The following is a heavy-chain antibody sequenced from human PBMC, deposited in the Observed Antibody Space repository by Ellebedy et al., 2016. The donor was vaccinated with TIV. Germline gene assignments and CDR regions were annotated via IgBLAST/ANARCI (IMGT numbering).Heavy chain of an antibody. CDR2: IGSSAYTT. J-gene: IGHJ3*02. CDR3: AKDVRYTTGWGGALDI. D-gene: IGHD2-8*02. CDR1: GFNFGGHA. Sequence: GESLKISCAASGFNFGGHAMKWVRQAPGKGLEWVSSIGSSAYTTHYADSVKGRFTISRDNSRNTLYLPMNSLRGEDTAVYFCAKDVRYTTGWGGALDIWGQGAMVTVSS. V-gene: IGHV3-23*01.